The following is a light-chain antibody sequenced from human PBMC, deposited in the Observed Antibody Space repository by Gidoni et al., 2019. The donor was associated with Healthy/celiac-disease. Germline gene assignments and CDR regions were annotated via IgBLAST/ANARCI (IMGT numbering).Light chain of an antibody. Sequence: SALTQPASGSGSPGQSITISCTGTSSDVGGYNYVSWYQQHPGKAPKLMIYEVSNRPSGVPARFSGSKSGNTASLTISGLQAEDEADYYCSSYTSSSTLVFGGGTKLTVL. CDR1: SSDVGGYNY. V-gene: IGLV2-14*01. J-gene: IGLJ2*01. CDR2: EVS. CDR3: SSYTSSSTLV.